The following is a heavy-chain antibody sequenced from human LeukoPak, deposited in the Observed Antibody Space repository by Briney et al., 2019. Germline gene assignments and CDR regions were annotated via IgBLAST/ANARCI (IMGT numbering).Heavy chain of an antibody. CDR3: ARDSPIDSSGSYYYNMDV. Sequence: PSETLSLTCTVSGGSISGFYWSWIRQPPGKGLEWIGYIDYSGTTNYHPSLKSRVIISVDTSKNQFSLRLSSVTAADTAVYYCARDSPIDSSGSYYYNMDVWGQGTPVTVSS. CDR2: IDYSGTT. CDR1: GGSISGFY. D-gene: IGHD3-22*01. J-gene: IGHJ6*02. V-gene: IGHV4-59*01.